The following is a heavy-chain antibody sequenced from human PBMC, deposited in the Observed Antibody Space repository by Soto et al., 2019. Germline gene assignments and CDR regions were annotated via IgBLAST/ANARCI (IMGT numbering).Heavy chain of an antibody. CDR1: GGSLSGNY. CDR3: ARGQYDFWSGYQADY. Sequence: SETLSLTCAVYGGSLSGNYWGWIRQPPGKGLEWIGYIYHSGSTNYNPSLKSRVTISIDTSKNLFSLKLSSVTPADTAVYYCARGQYDFWSGYQADYWGQGTLVTVSS. J-gene: IGHJ4*02. D-gene: IGHD3-3*01. V-gene: IGHV4-59*01. CDR2: IYHSGST.